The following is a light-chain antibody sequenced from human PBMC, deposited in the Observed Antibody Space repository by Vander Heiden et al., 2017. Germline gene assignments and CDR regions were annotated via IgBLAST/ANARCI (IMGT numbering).Light chain of an antibody. J-gene: IGKJ2*01. Sequence: DIQMTQSPSSLSASVGDRVTITCRASQSISSYLNWYQQKPGKAPKLLIYAASSLQSGVPSRFSGSGSGTDFTLTISSLQPEDFATYYCQESDGTPYTFGQGTKLEIK. V-gene: IGKV1-39*01. CDR2: AAS. CDR1: QSISSY. CDR3: QESDGTPYT.